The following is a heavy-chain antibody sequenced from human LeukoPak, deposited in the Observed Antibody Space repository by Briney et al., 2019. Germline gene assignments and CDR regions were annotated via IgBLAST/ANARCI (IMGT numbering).Heavy chain of an antibody. CDR2: INHSGST. J-gene: IGHJ4*02. CDR1: GGSFSGYY. D-gene: IGHD1-26*01. Sequence: SETLSLTCAVYGGSFSGYYWSWIRQPPGKGLEWIGEINHSGSTNYNPSLKSRVTISVDTSKNQFSLKLSSVTAADTAVYYCARRPFIVGATIDYWGQGTLVTVSS. V-gene: IGHV4-34*01. CDR3: ARRPFIVGATIDY.